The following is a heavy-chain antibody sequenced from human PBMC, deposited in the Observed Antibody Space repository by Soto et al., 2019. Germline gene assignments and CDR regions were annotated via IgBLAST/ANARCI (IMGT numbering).Heavy chain of an antibody. V-gene: IGHV4-4*07. CDR3: AGGQSGAANF. CDR2: ISATGTT. D-gene: IGHD2-15*01. Sequence: PSETLSLTCSVSGDSMSSYYWSWIRQSAEKGLEWIGRISATGTTSYIPSLKSRITLSVDTSKNQFSLNLKFVTAADTAVHFCAGGQSGAANFWGQGTLVTVYS. CDR1: GDSMSSYY. J-gene: IGHJ4*03.